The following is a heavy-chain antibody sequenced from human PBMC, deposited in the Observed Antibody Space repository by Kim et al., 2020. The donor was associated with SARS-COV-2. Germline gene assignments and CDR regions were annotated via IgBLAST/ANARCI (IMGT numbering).Heavy chain of an antibody. Sequence: YADSVKGRLTIHRDNSKNMVYLHMNSLRGEDRGVYYCVRDESRSYFGYFHYWGQGTLVTVSS. V-gene: IGHV3-33*01. J-gene: IGHJ4*02. D-gene: IGHD1-26*01. CDR3: VRDESRSYFGYFHY.